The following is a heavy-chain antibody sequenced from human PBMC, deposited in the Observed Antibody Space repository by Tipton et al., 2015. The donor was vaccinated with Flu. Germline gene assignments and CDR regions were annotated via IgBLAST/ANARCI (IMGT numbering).Heavy chain of an antibody. D-gene: IGHD3-10*01. CDR3: ARVDRGVNDY. V-gene: IGHV4-38-2*02. CDR2: VFHTGSS. CDR1: GYSISSDYY. Sequence: TLSLTCTVSGYSISSDYYWGWLRQPPGKGLEWIGNVFHTGSSYYNPSLKSRVTISRDTSKSQLSLTMRSVTAADTAMYYCARVDRGVNDYWGQGALVTVSS. J-gene: IGHJ4*02.